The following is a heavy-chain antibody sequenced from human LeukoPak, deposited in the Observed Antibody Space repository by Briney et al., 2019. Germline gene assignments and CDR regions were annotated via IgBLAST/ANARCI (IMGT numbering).Heavy chain of an antibody. CDR1: GFTFSSYS. CDR2: ISSSSSYI. Sequence: GGSLRLSCAASGFTFSSYSMNWVRQAPGKGLEWVSSISSSSSYIYYADSVKGRFTISRDNSKNTLYLQMNSLRAEDTAVYYCAKDTKRITMIVVVNYAFDIWGQGTMVTVSS. D-gene: IGHD3-22*01. J-gene: IGHJ3*02. V-gene: IGHV3-21*04. CDR3: AKDTKRITMIVVVNYAFDI.